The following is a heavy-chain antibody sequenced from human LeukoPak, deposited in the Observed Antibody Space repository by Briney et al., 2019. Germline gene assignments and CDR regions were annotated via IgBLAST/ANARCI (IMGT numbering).Heavy chain of an antibody. CDR2: INHNGST. V-gene: IGHV4-34*01. CDR1: GGSFSGYY. CDR3: ARGRRPYGSGSYYSWRCHAFDI. J-gene: IGHJ3*02. D-gene: IGHD3-10*01. Sequence: PSETLSLTCAVYGGSFSGYYGGSIRQPPGKGLEWIGEINHNGSTKYNPTLKSRVHTSVGTSKNQCSLTLSSVTAADTGVYYCARGRRPYGSGSYYSWRCHAFDIWGQGAMVTVSS.